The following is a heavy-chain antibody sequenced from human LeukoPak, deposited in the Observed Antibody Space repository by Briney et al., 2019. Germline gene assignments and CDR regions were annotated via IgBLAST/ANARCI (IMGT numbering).Heavy chain of an antibody. CDR2: IIPIFGTA. CDR1: GGTFSSYA. CDR3: ARGGYYDILTGRGTLDY. D-gene: IGHD3-9*01. V-gene: IGHV1-69*13. Sequence: SVKVSCKASGGTFSSYAISWVRQAPGQGLEWMGGIIPIFGTANYTQKFQGRVTITADESTSTAYMELSSLRSEDTAVYYCARGGYYDILTGRGTLDYWGQGTPVTVSS. J-gene: IGHJ4*02.